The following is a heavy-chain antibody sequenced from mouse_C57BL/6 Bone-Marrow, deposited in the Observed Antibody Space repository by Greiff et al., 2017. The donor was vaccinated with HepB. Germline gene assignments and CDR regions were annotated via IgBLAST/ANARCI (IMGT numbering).Heavy chain of an antibody. CDR2: ISDGGSYT. V-gene: IGHV5-4*01. J-gene: IGHJ1*03. CDR1: GFTFSSYA. D-gene: IGHD1-1*01. CDR3: ARERRRFSPWYFDV. Sequence: EVHLVESGGGLVKPGGSLKLSCAASGFTFSSYAMSWVRQTPEKRLEWVATISDGGSYTYYPNNVKGRFTISRDNAKNNLYLQMSHLKSEDTAMYYCARERRRFSPWYFDVWGTGTTVTVSS.